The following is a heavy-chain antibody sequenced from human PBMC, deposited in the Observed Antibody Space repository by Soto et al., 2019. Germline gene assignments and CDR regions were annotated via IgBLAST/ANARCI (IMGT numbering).Heavy chain of an antibody. CDR1: GFTFDDYA. CDR3: AKDVGVTMIRGPRYFDY. CDR2: ISWNSGSI. Sequence: EVQLVESGGGLVQPGRSLRLSCAASGFTFDDYAMHWVRQAPGKGLEWVSGISWNSGSIGYADSVKGRFTISRDNAKNSLYLQMNRLRAEDTVLYYCAKDVGVTMIRGPRYFDYWGQGTLVTVSS. V-gene: IGHV3-9*01. J-gene: IGHJ4*02. D-gene: IGHD3-22*01.